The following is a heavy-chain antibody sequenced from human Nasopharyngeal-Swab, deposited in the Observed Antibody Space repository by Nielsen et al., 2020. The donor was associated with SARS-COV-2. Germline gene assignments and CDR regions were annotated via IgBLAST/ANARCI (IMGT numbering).Heavy chain of an antibody. D-gene: IGHD3-10*01. CDR3: ARDFTTFPLSRYGVFDY. CDR1: GFTFSSYG. CDR2: ISYDGSNK. J-gene: IGHJ4*02. V-gene: IGHV3-30*03. Sequence: GESLKISCVASGFTFSSYGMHWVRQAPGKGLEWVAVISYDGSNKYYADSVKGRFTISRDNSKNTLYLQMNSLRAEDTAVYYCARDFTTFPLSRYGVFDYWGQGTLVTVSS.